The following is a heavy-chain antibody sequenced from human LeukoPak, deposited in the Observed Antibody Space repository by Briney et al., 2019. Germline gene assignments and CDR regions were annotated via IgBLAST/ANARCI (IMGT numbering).Heavy chain of an antibody. CDR1: GGSISSYY. CDR2: IYTSGST. J-gene: IGHJ3*02. D-gene: IGHD6-19*01. V-gene: IGHV4-4*09. CDR3: ARHRGYSSGWYLIDAFDI. Sequence: SETLSLTCTVSGGSISSYYWSWLRQPPGKGLEWIGYIYTSGSTNYNPSLKSRVTISVDTSKNQFSLKLSSVTAADTAVYYCARHRGYSSGWYLIDAFDIWGQGTMVTVSS.